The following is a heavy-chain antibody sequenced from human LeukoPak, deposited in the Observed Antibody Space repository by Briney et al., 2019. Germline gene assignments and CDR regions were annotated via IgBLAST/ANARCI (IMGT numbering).Heavy chain of an antibody. CDR3: ARDYRMVRGAIRYYYYGMDV. CDR2: INPSSGGT. V-gene: IGHV1-2*04. J-gene: IGHJ6*02. CDR1: GYTFTGYY. Sequence: ASVKVSCKASGYTFTGYYMHWVRQAPGQGLEWMGWINPSSGGTNYAQKFQGWVTMTRDTSISTAYMELSRLRSDDTAVYYCARDYRMVRGAIRYYYYGMDVWGQGTTVTVSS. D-gene: IGHD3-10*01.